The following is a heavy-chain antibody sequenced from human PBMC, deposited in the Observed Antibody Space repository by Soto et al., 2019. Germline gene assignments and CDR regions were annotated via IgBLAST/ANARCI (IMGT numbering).Heavy chain of an antibody. CDR3: AKNGQPPYYYYGLDV. V-gene: IGHV1-18*01. CDR2: ISGYNGDR. Sequence: QGHLVQSEAEVKKSGASVKVSCKASGYTFTRYGISWVRQAPGQGLEWMGWISGYNGDRNYAQKFQGRVSMTLDTSTGTAYMELRSLTSDDTAIYYCAKNGQPPYYYYGLDVWGQGTKVTVSS. CDR1: GYTFTRYG. J-gene: IGHJ6*02. D-gene: IGHD2-8*01.